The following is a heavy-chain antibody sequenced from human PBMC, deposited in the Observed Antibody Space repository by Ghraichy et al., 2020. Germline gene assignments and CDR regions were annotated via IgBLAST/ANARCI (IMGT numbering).Heavy chain of an antibody. Sequence: GDSLNISCAASGFSFISTWMHWVRQAPGKGLVWVSRINSDGSTSYADSVKGRFTISRDNAKNTLFLQMNSLRAEDTAVYYCARDWYYTMDFWGQGTTVTVSS. CDR2: INSDGST. CDR3: ARDWYYTMDF. V-gene: IGHV3-74*01. CDR1: GFSFISTW. J-gene: IGHJ6*02.